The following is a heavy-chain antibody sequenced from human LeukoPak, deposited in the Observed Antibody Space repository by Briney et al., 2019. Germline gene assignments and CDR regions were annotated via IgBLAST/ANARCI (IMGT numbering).Heavy chain of an antibody. CDR3: AKGGIALVRGSFDY. CDR2: ISSSSSYI. D-gene: IGHD3-10*01. CDR1: GFTFDGYG. V-gene: IGHV3-21*04. Sequence: GGSLRLSCVASGFTFDGYGMNWVRQAPGKGLEWVSSISSSSSYIYYADSVKGRFTISRDNAKNSLYLQMNSLRAEDTAVYYCAKGGIALVRGSFDYWGQGTLVTVSS. J-gene: IGHJ4*02.